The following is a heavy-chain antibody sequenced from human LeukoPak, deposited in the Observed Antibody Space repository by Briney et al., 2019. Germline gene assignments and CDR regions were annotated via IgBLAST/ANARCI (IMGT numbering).Heavy chain of an antibody. D-gene: IGHD2-2*01. Sequence: GGSLRLSCAASGFTFSSYAMYWVRQAPGKGLEWVSVITGGGGGTYYADSVKGRFTISRDNSKNTLFLQMNSLRVEDTAVYYCANPVSLDVWGQGTTVTVSS. CDR3: ANPVSLDV. CDR2: ITGGGGGT. J-gene: IGHJ6*02. V-gene: IGHV3-23*01. CDR1: GFTFSSYA.